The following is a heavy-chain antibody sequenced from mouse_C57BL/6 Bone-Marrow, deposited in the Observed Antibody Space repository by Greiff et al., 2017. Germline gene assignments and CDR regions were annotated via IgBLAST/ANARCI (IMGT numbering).Heavy chain of an antibody. CDR3: ARGWIYDGYLFDY. CDR1: GYTFTSYW. Sequence: QVQLQQPGAELVRPGTSVKLSCKASGYTFTSYWMHWVKQRPGQGLEWIGVIDPSDSYTNYNQKFKGKATLTVDTSSSTAYMQVSSLTSEESAVYYWARGWIYDGYLFDYWGQGTTLTVSS. J-gene: IGHJ2*01. D-gene: IGHD2-3*01. V-gene: IGHV1-59*01. CDR2: IDPSDSYT.